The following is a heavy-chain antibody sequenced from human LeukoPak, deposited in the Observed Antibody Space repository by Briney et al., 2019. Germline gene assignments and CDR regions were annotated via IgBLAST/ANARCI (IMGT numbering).Heavy chain of an antibody. V-gene: IGHV4-34*01. D-gene: IGHD3-9*01. J-gene: IGHJ3*02. CDR1: GGFFSGYL. CDR2: INHGGNT. Sequence: SETLSLTCGVYGGFFSGYLWSWIRQTPGTGLEWIGDINHGGNTNYNPSLKSRVTISVDTSKNHYSLKMNSVTAADTAIYYCARVQSSWGGRYFDWLPAFDIWGQGAVVTVSS. CDR3: ARVQSSWGGRYFDWLPAFDI.